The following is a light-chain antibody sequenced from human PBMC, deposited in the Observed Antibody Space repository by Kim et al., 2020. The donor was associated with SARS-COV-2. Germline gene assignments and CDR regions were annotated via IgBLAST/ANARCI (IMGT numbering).Light chain of an antibody. J-gene: IGLJ2*01. CDR3: NSRDSSGDPVV. CDR1: SLRNYY. V-gene: IGLV3-19*01. CDR2: GKY. Sequence: SSELTQDPAVSVALGQTVRLTCQGDSLRNYYATWYQQRPGQAPVLVLYGKYNRPSGIPDRFSGSASGNTASLTITGAQAEDEGDYYCNSRDSSGDPVVFGGGTKLTVL.